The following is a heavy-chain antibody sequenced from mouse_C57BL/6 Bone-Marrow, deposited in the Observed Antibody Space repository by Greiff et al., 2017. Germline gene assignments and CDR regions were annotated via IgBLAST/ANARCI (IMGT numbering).Heavy chain of an antibody. J-gene: IGHJ3*01. CDR2: ISSCGSYT. V-gene: IGHV5-6*01. Sequence: EVKVVESGGDLVKPGGSLKLSCAASGFTFSSYGMSWVRQTPDKRLEWVATISSCGSYTYYPDSVTGRFTISRDNAKNTLYLQMSSLKSEDPAMYYCARPDGSSLARCAYGGQGTGVTVSA. CDR1: GFTFSSYG. D-gene: IGHD1-1*01. CDR3: ARPDGSSLARCAY.